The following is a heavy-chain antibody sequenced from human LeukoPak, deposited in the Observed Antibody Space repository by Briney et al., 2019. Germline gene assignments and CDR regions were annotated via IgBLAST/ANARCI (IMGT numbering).Heavy chain of an antibody. CDR3: ARHRWEWELLRGSYNFDY. V-gene: IGHV4-39*01. Sequence: SETLSLTCTVSGGSISSYYWSWIRQPPGKGLEWIGSIYYSGSTYYNPSLKSRVTISVDTSKNQFSLKLSSVTAADTAVYYCARHRWEWELLRGSYNFDYWGQGTLVTVSS. D-gene: IGHD1-26*01. J-gene: IGHJ4*02. CDR2: IYYSGST. CDR1: GGSISSYY.